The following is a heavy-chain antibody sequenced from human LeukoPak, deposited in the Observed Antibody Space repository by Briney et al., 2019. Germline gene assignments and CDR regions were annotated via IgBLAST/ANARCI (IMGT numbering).Heavy chain of an antibody. Sequence: SETLSLTCAVYGGSFSGYYWSWIRQPPGKGLEWIGEINHSGSTNYNPSLKSRVTISVDTSKNQFPLKLSSVTAADTAVYYCARRHYYDSSADYWGQGTLVTVSS. CDR2: INHSGST. J-gene: IGHJ4*02. CDR3: ARRHYYDSSADY. D-gene: IGHD3-22*01. CDR1: GGSFSGYY. V-gene: IGHV4-34*01.